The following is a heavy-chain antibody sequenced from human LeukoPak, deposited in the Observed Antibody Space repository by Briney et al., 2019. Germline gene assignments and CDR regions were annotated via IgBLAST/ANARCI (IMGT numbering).Heavy chain of an antibody. CDR2: INPDSGGT. CDR3: ARDMTLKGSGSSQN. D-gene: IGHD3-10*01. J-gene: IGHJ4*02. V-gene: IGHV1-2*02. CDR1: AYTFTGYY. Sequence: ASVKVSCKASAYTFTGYYMHWVRQAPGQGLEWMGWINPDSGGTNYAQKFQGRVTMTRDTSISTAYMEVSRLRSDDTAVYYCARDMTLKGSGSSQNWGQGTLVTVSS.